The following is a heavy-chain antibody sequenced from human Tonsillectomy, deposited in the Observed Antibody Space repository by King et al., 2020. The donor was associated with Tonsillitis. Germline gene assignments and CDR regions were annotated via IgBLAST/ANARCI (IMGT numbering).Heavy chain of an antibody. V-gene: IGHV4-34*01. Sequence: VQLQQWGACLFPPSETLSLTCAVYGGSFRGYYWSWHAQPPGKGLEWIGEINHSGSTNYNPSLKSRVTVSVDTSKNQFSLKLSSVTAADTAVYYCARGASYYDILTGYYSLYYFDYWGQGTLVTVSS. CDR1: GGSFRGYY. J-gene: IGHJ4*02. D-gene: IGHD3-9*01. CDR3: ARGASYYDILTGYYSLYYFDY. CDR2: INHSGST.